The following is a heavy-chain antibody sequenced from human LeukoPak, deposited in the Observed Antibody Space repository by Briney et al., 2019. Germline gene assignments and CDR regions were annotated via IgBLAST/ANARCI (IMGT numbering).Heavy chain of an antibody. CDR1: GGTFSSYA. CDR2: IIPILGIA. V-gene: IGHV1-69*04. CDR3: ARGPDWDGYRRPYYYYGMDV. Sequence: ASVKVSCKASGGTFSSYAISWVRQAPGQGLEWMGRIIPILGIANYAQKCQGRVTITADKSTSTAYMELSSLRSEDTAVYYCARGPDWDGYRRPYYYYGMDVWGQGTTVTVSS. D-gene: IGHD5-24*01. J-gene: IGHJ6*02.